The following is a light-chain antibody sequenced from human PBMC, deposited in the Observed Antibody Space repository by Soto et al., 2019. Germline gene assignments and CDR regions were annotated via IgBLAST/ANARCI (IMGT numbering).Light chain of an antibody. J-gene: IGKJ1*01. CDR3: QQYGSSPGT. Sequence: EIVLTQSPGTLSLSPGERATLSCRASQSVSRSYLDWYQQKSGQAPRLLIYGASRRATGIPDRFSGSGSGTDFTLTISRLEPEDFAVYYCQQYGSSPGTFGQGTNVEIK. V-gene: IGKV3-20*01. CDR2: GAS. CDR1: QSVSRSY.